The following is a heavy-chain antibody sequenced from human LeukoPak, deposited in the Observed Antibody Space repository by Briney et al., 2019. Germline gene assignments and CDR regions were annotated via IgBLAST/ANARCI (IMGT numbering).Heavy chain of an antibody. CDR3: AKDLGWELPAEAY. V-gene: IGHV3-23*01. CDR1: GFTFKSYV. D-gene: IGHD1-26*01. J-gene: IGHJ4*02. Sequence: LPGGSPRLSCVASGFTFKSYVMNWVRQAPGKGLEWLATIYGSGVSISYADSVKGRFTISRDNSNNTLYLQMNSLRAEDTAMYYCAKDLGWELPAEAYWGQGILVTVSS. CDR2: IYGSGVSI.